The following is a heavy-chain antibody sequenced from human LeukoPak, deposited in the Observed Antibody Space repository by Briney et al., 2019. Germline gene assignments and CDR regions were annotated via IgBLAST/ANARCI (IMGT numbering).Heavy chain of an antibody. CDR1: GFTFSDYY. D-gene: IGHD1-26*01. J-gene: IGHJ4*02. CDR2: ISTGSSYT. CDR3: ARAPRWELPRGPYYFDY. V-gene: IGHV3-11*05. Sequence: PGGSLRLSCAASGFTFSDYYMSWIRQAPGKGLEWVSYISTGSSYTNYADAVEGRFTISRDNAKNSLYLQMNSLRAEDTAVYYCARAPRWELPRGPYYFDYWGQGTLVTVSS.